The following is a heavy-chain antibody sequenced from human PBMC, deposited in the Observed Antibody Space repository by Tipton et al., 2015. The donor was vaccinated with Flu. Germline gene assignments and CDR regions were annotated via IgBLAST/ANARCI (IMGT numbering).Heavy chain of an antibody. J-gene: IGHJ5*02. V-gene: IGHV5-51*06. Sequence: QSGPEVKKPGESMKISCKGSGYSFTSYWIGWVRQMPGKGLEWKGIIYPGDSDTRYSPSFQDQVTISADKSISSAYLQWSSRKASDTAMYYCARRAAAGYSWFDPWGQGTLVTVSS. CDR3: ARRAAAGYSWFDP. CDR2: IYPGDSDT. CDR1: GYSFTSYW. D-gene: IGHD6-13*01.